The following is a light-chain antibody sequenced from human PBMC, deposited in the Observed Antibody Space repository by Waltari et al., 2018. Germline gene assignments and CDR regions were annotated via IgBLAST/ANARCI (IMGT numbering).Light chain of an antibody. CDR3: TSYTRSNTWV. V-gene: IGLV2-14*01. J-gene: IGLJ3*02. CDR1: SSDIGDYNF. Sequence: QSALTQPASVSGSPGQSITISCTGTSSDIGDYNFVSWYQQFPGKAPKLMIYEVSNRPLGVSNRFSGSKSGNTAALTISVLQAEDEADYYCTSYTRSNTWVFGGGTKVTVL. CDR2: EVS.